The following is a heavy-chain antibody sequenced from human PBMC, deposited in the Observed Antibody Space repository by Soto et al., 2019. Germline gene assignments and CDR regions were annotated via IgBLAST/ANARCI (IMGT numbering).Heavy chain of an antibody. J-gene: IGHJ4*02. D-gene: IGHD2-21*01. CDR2: IDPNSGGT. CDR3: ARGLASSFDY. CDR1: RCTFTGYH. V-gene: IGHV1-2*04. Sequence: VKDSFQASRCTFTGYHMHWVLQARGQGLAGVGWIDPNSGGTNYAQKFQGWVTLTRETYISTAYMELSRLRSDVTAVYYCARGLASSFDYWGQGTLVTVSS.